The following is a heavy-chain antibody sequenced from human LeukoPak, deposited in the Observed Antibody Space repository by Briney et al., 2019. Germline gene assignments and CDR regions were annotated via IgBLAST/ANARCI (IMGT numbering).Heavy chain of an antibody. CDR1: GFTFTNYD. CDR3: ARVRAAAGANWYFDL. J-gene: IGHJ2*01. Sequence: GGSLRLSCAASGFTFTNYDMHWVRQATGKGLEWVSAIGTADDTYYSGSVKGRFTISRENAKSSLYLQMNSLRAGDTAVYYCARVRAAAGANWYFDLWDRGTLVTVSS. D-gene: IGHD6-13*01. V-gene: IGHV3-13*04. CDR2: IGTADDT.